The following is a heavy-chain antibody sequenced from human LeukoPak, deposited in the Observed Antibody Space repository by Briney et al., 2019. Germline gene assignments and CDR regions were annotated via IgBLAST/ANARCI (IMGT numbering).Heavy chain of an antibody. J-gene: IGHJ3*02. D-gene: IGHD2-21*01. CDR1: GGSISSSSYY. V-gene: IGHV4-39*01. CDR2: IYYSGST. Sequence: PSGTLSLTCTVSGGSISSSSYYWGWIRQPPGKGLEWIGSIYYSGSTYYNPSLKSRVTISVDTSKNQFSLKLSSVTAADTAVYYCASLWENCGGDCASLENAFDIWGQGTMVTVSS. CDR3: ASLWENCGGDCASLENAFDI.